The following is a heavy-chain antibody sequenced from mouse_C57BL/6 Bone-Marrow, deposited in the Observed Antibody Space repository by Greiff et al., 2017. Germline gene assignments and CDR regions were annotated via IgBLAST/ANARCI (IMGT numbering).Heavy chain of an antibody. V-gene: IGHV1-81*01. CDR3: ATYYDYDEFAY. CDR1: GYTFTSYG. Sequence: QVQLKESGAELARPGASVKLSCKASGYTFTSYGISWVKQRTGQGLEWIGEIYPRSGNTYYNEKFKGKATLTADKSSSTAYMELRSLTSEDSAVYFCATYYDYDEFAYWGLGTLVTVSA. J-gene: IGHJ3*01. CDR2: IYPRSGNT. D-gene: IGHD2-4*01.